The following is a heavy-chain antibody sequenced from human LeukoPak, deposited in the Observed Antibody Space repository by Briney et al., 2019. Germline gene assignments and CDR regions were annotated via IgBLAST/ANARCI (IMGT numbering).Heavy chain of an antibody. J-gene: IGHJ4*02. CDR3: ASLRLRGAFDY. D-gene: IGHD4-17*01. CDR2: IYYSGST. Sequence: SQTLSLTCTVSGGSISSGGYSWSWIRQHPGKGLEWIGYIYYSGSTYYNPSLKSRVTISVDTSKNQFSLKLSSVTAADTAVYYCASLRLRGAFDYWGQGTLVTVSS. CDR1: GGSISSGGYS. V-gene: IGHV4-31*03.